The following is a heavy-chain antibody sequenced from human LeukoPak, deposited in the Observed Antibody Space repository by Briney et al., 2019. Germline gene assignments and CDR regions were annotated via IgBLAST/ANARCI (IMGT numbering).Heavy chain of an antibody. Sequence: GSLRLSCAASGFTVSSNYMSWVRQAPGKGLEWVSVIYSCGSTYYADSVKGRFTISRDNSKNTLYLQMNSLRAEDTAVYYCARGENGYYYRMVYWGQGTLVTVSS. J-gene: IGHJ4*02. D-gene: IGHD3-3*01. CDR2: IYSCGST. CDR1: GFTVSSNY. V-gene: IGHV3-66*03. CDR3: ARGENGYYYRMVY.